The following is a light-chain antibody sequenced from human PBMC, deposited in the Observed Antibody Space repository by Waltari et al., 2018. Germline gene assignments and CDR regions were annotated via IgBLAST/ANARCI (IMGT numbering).Light chain of an antibody. V-gene: IGKV2-28*01. CDR3: MQARQTPWT. CDR2: LVS. J-gene: IGKJ1*01. Sequence: DIVMTQSPLSLSVTPGEPASISCRSSQSLLHSSGNTFLDLYLTKPGQYPQLLIYLVSNRASGVPDRFSGSGSGTDFTLKISRVEAEDVGVYFCMQARQTPWTFGQGTRVEIK. CDR1: QSLLHSSGNTF.